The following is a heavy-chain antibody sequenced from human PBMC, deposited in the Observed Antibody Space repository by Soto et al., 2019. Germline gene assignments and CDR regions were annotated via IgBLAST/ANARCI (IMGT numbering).Heavy chain of an antibody. V-gene: IGHV3-30-3*01. CDR2: ISYDGSNK. D-gene: IGHD6-13*01. CDR1: GFTLSSYA. CDR3: ARGRVYSSSWYGDY. J-gene: IGHJ4*02. Sequence: QVQLVESGGGVVQPGRSLRLSCAASGFTLSSYAMHWVRQAPGKGLEWVAVISYDGSNKYYADSVKGRFTISRDNSLYLQINSLRAEDTAVYYCARGRVYSSSWYGDYWGQGTLVTVSS.